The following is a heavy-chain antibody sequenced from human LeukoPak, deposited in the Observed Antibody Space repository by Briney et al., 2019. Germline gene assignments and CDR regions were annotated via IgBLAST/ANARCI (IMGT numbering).Heavy chain of an antibody. V-gene: IGHV1-3*01. Sequence: GASVKVSCKASGYTFTSYAIHWVRQAPGQRLEWLGWINGGNGNTKYSQKFQDRVTITRDTSASTAYMELSSLRSEDTAVYYCARDLTMIRGAAFYYYYGKDVWGKGTTVTVSS. CDR1: GYTFTSYA. CDR3: ARDLTMIRGAAFYYYYGKDV. D-gene: IGHD3-10*01. J-gene: IGHJ6*04. CDR2: INGGNGNT.